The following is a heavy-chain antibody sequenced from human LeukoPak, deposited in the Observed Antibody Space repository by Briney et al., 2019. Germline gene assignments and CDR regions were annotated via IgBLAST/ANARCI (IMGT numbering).Heavy chain of an antibody. J-gene: IGHJ3*02. CDR3: ARGRGWGTFDI. CDR2: IGTAGDT. Sequence: GGSLRLSCAASGFTFRSYDMHWVRQGTGKGLEWVSAIGTAGDTYYPGSVKGRFTTSRENAKNSLYLQMNSLRVGDTAVYYCARGRGWGTFDIWGQGTMVTVSS. V-gene: IGHV3-13*04. CDR1: GFTFRSYD. D-gene: IGHD3-10*01.